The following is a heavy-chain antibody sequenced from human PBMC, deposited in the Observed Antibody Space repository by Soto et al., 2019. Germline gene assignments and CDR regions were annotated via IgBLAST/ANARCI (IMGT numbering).Heavy chain of an antibody. CDR2: FIPLFGPP. CDR1: GCTFRNFV. V-gene: IGHV1-69*13. Sequence: VASVKVSCKASGCTFRNFVIIWVRQAPGQGLEWMGGFIPLFGPPNYARKFQGRVTITADESSSTAYMELNSLTSADTAVYYCARGEHRWFDPWGQGTLVTVSS. J-gene: IGHJ5*02. CDR3: ARGEHRWFDP.